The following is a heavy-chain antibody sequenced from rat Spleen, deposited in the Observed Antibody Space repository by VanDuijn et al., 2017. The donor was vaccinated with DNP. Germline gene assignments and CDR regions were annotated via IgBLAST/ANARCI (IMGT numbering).Heavy chain of an antibody. CDR1: GYSITSNY. V-gene: IGHV3-1*01. CDR2: ISYSGST. D-gene: IGHD1-4*01. J-gene: IGHJ2*01. Sequence: EVQLQESGPGLVKPSQSLSLTCSVTGYSITSNYWGWIRKFPGNKMEYIGHISYSGSTNSNPFLKSRISISRDTSKNQFFLQLSSLTTEDTATYYCARWTRYFDYWGQGVMVTVSS. CDR3: ARWTRYFDY.